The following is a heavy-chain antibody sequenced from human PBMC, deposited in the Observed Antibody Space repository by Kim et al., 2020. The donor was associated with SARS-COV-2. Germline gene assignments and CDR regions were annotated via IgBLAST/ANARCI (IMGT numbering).Heavy chain of an antibody. CDR2: FDPEDGET. Sequence: ASVKVSCKVSGYTLTAVSMHWVRQAPGKGLEWMGGFDPEDGETTYAQKFQGRVTMTEDTSTNTAFMQLGGLRSEDTAVYYCAISLPFYFDSSAYYCLDYWGQGSLMPVSS. CDR1: GYTLTAVS. D-gene: IGHD3-22*01. J-gene: IGHJ4*02. CDR3: AISLPFYFDSSAYYCLDY. V-gene: IGHV1-24*01.